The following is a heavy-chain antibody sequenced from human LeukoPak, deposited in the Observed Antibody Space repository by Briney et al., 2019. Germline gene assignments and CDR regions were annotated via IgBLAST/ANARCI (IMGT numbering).Heavy chain of an antibody. D-gene: IGHD3-22*01. CDR3: ARELLNYYDSSGYPTGAFDI. J-gene: IGHJ3*02. CDR1: GYTFTSYD. V-gene: IGHV1-69*05. CDR2: IIPIFGTA. Sequence: SVKVSCKASGYTFTSYDINWVRQAPGQGLEWMGGIIPIFGTANYAQKFQGRVTITTDESTSTAYMELSSLRSEDTAVYYCARELLNYYDSSGYPTGAFDIWGQGTMVTVSS.